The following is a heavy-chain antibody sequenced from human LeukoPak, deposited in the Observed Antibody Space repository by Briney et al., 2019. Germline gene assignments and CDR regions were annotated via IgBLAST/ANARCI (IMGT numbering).Heavy chain of an antibody. V-gene: IGHV4-61*01. J-gene: IGHJ4*02. CDR3: ARVRSYYGSVTGKSYYFDY. CDR1: GGSISRSSYY. D-gene: IGHD3-10*01. CDR2: IYYSGST. Sequence: SETLSLTCSVSGGSISRSSYYWSWIRQPPGKGLEWIGYIYYSGSTNYNPSLKSRVTILVDTSKNQFSLKLRSVTAADTAVYYCARVRSYYGSVTGKSYYFDYWGQGTLVTVSS.